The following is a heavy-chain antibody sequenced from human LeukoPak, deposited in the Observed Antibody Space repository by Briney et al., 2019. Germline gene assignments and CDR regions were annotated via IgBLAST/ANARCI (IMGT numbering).Heavy chain of an antibody. CDR2: IVVGSGNT. D-gene: IGHD5-24*01. CDR1: GFTFTSSA. Sequence: ASVKVSCKASGFTFTSSAVQWVRQARGQRLEWVGWIVVGSGNTNYAQNFQERVTITRDMSTSTAYMKLSNLRSEDTAVYYCTADPRWLHLGLYSFDYWGQGTLVTVSS. V-gene: IGHV1-58*01. CDR3: TADPRWLHLGLYSFDY. J-gene: IGHJ4*02.